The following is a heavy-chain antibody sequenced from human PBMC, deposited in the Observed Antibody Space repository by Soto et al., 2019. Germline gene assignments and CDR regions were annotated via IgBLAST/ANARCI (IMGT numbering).Heavy chain of an antibody. V-gene: IGHV1-69*01. CDR2: IIPIFGTA. J-gene: IGHJ5*02. Sequence: QVQLVQSGAEVKKPGSSVKVSCKASGGTFSSYAISWVRQAPGQGLEWMGGIIPIFGTANYAQKFQGRVTITADESTSTAYMGPRRLRSEDHAVYFCARDPLSYFCGGRYNRGDWFDPWGQGTLVTVSS. D-gene: IGHD2-21*02. CDR1: GGTFSSYA. CDR3: ARDPLSYFCGGRYNRGDWFDP.